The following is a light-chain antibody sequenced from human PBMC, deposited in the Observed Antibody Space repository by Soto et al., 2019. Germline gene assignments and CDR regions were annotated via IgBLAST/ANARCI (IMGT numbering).Light chain of an antibody. J-gene: IGKJ2*01. V-gene: IGKV4-1*01. CDR2: WAS. CDR3: HQYYTSPPT. Sequence: DIVMTQSPDSLAVSLGERATINCKSSQSILYSSDNRNYLAWYQQKPGHPPKLLIYWASTRESGVPDRFSSSGSATDFTLTISSLQAEDVAVYSCHQYYTSPPTFGQGTRLEIK. CDR1: QSILYSSDNRNY.